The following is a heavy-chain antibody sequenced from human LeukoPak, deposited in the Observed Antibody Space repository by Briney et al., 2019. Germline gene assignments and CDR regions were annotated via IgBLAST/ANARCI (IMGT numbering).Heavy chain of an antibody. J-gene: IGHJ5*02. Sequence: SETLSLTCTVSGGSISSSSYYWGWIRQPPGKGLEWIGSIYYSGSTYYNPSLKNRVTISVDMYRNQFSLKLSSVTAADTAVYYCAGSGSSTGGFDPWGQGTLVTVSS. CDR1: GGSISSSSYY. CDR2: IYYSGST. V-gene: IGHV4-39*01. D-gene: IGHD3-10*01. CDR3: AGSGSSTGGFDP.